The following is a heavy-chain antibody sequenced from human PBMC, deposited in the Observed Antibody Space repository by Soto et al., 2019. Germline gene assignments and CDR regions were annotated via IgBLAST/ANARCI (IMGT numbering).Heavy chain of an antibody. D-gene: IGHD2-15*01. Sequence: PGGSLRLSCAVSGFSFSDHYMDWVRQAPGKGLEWVGRIRKKVNSYTTEYAASVKGRFTISRDDSSNSMYVQMNSLKTEDTAVYYCVRVATAFYYDHWGQGTLLTVSS. V-gene: IGHV3-72*01. J-gene: IGHJ4*02. CDR2: IRKKVNSYTT. CDR1: GFSFSDHY. CDR3: VRVATAFYYDH.